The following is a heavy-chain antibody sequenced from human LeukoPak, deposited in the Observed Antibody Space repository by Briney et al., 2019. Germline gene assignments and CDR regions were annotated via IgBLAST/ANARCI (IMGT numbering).Heavy chain of an antibody. Sequence: GGSLRLSCAASGFPFSEYSMSWVRQAPGKGLEWVSSISSSSYIFYADSVKGRFIVSRDNAKNSLYLQVNSLRAEDTAVYYCARDLRASGDAFDIWGQGTMVTVSS. CDR1: GFPFSEYS. D-gene: IGHD3-10*01. V-gene: IGHV3-21*01. CDR3: ARDLRASGDAFDI. CDR2: ISSSSYI. J-gene: IGHJ3*02.